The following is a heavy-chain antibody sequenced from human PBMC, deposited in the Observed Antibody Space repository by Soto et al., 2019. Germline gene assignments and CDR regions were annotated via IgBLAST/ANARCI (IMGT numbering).Heavy chain of an antibody. J-gene: IGHJ6*02. V-gene: IGHV1-3*01. CDR3: ARAGDDYGDYYYYGMDV. D-gene: IGHD4-17*01. CDR2: INAGNGNT. Sequence: ASVKVSCKASGYTFTSYAMHWVRQAPGQRLEWMGWINAGNGNTKYSQKFQGRVTITRDTSASTAYMELSSLRSEDTAVYYCARAGDDYGDYYYYGMDVWGQVPTDTVSS. CDR1: GYTFTSYA.